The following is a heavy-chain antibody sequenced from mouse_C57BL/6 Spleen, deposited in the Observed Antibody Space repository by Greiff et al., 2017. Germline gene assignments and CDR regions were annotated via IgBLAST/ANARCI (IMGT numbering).Heavy chain of an antibody. CDR2: ISYDGSN. CDR3: ARETGTGYFDY. D-gene: IGHD4-1*01. Sequence: DVKLQESGPGLVKPSQSLSLTCSVTGYSITSGYYWNWIRQFPGNKLEWMGYISYDGSNNYNPSLKNRISITRDTSKNQFFLKLNSVTTEDTATYYCARETGTGYFDYWGQGTTLTVSS. CDR1: GYSITSGYY. V-gene: IGHV3-6*01. J-gene: IGHJ2*01.